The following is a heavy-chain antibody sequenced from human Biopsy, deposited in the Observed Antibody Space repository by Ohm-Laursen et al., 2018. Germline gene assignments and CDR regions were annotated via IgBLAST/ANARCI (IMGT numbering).Heavy chain of an antibody. CDR1: GGSISNNNYY. CDR3: ARDYDTSGYYYVS. CDR2: IFYRGST. D-gene: IGHD3-22*01. V-gene: IGHV4-39*01. J-gene: IGHJ5*02. Sequence: TLSLTWTVSGGSISNNNYYWGWIRQPPGKGLEWIGSIFYRGSTHYKPSLKSRVNISVDTSKNQFSLKLNSVTAAGTAVYYCARDYDTSGYYYVSWGQGTLVTVSS.